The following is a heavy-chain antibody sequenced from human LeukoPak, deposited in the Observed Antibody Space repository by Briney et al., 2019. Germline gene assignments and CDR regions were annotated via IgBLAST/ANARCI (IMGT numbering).Heavy chain of an antibody. CDR2: INHSGST. CDR3: ARHLHIAVAGRNYYYYGMDV. J-gene: IGHJ6*02. CDR1: GGSFSGYY. D-gene: IGHD6-19*01. Sequence: PSETLSLTCAVYGGSFSGYYWSWIRQPPGKGLEWIGEINHSGSTNYNPSLKSRVTISVDTSKNQFSLKLSSVTAADTAVYYCARHLHIAVAGRNYYYYGMDVWGQGTTVTVSS. V-gene: IGHV4-34*01.